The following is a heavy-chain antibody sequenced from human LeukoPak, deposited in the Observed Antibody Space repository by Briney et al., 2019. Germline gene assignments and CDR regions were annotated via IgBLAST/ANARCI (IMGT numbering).Heavy chain of an antibody. CDR3: ARAGHCSSTSCYREDAFDI. CDR2: IYHSGST. V-gene: IGHV4-38-2*02. J-gene: IGHJ3*02. CDR1: GYSISSGYY. Sequence: SETLSPTCTVSGYSISSGYYWGWIRQPPGKGLEWIGSIYHSGSTYYNPSLKSRVTISVDTSKNQFSLKLSSVTAADTAVYYCARAGHCSSTSCYREDAFDIWGQGTMVTVSS. D-gene: IGHD2-2*01.